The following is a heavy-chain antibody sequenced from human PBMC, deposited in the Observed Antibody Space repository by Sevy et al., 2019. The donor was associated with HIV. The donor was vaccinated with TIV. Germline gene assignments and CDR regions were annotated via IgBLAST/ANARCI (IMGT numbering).Heavy chain of an antibody. J-gene: IGHJ4*02. CDR3: AGENAWGRGYS. CDR2: IYYNGHI. V-gene: IGHV4-61*01. D-gene: IGHD1-26*01. Sequence: SETLSLTCTVSGGSISSGNYYWNWIRQPPGKGLEWIANIYYNGHINYNPSLKSRVTLSLDTSKNQFSLRLSSVTAADTAMYYCAGENAWGRGYSWGQGTLVTVSS. CDR1: GGSISSGNYY.